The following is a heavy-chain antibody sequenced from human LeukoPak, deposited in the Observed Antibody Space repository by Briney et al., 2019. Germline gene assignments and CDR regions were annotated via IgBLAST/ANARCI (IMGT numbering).Heavy chain of an antibody. CDR3: ARDRHCVNGVCHSPPGMDV. D-gene: IGHD2-8*01. CDR1: GFILNDYG. Sequence: GSLRLSCAASGFILNDYGMHWVRQAPGKGLEWVADIWFDKNQHFADSVKGRFAISRDNSKNTVYLQINSLRAEDTAVYYCARDRHCVNGVCHSPPGMDVWGQGTTVTVSS. V-gene: IGHV3-33*01. J-gene: IGHJ6*02. CDR2: IWFDKNQ.